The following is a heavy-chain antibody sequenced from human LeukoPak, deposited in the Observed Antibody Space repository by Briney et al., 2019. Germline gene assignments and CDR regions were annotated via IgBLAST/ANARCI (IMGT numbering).Heavy chain of an antibody. J-gene: IGHJ3*02. V-gene: IGHV1-8*02. CDR1: GFTFTGYY. D-gene: IGHD1-20*01. Sequence: ASVKVSCKASGFTFTGYYMHWVRQATGQGLEWMGWMNPNSGNTGYAQKFQGRVTMTRNTSISTAYMELSSLRSEDTAVYYCARDITGTTGLGVDAFDIWGQGTMVTVSS. CDR2: MNPNSGNT. CDR3: ARDITGTTGLGVDAFDI.